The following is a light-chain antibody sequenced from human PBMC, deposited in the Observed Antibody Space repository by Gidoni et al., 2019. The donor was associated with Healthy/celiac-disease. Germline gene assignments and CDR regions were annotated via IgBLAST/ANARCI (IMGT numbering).Light chain of an antibody. Sequence: EIVLTQSPGTLSLSPGERATLPCRASQSVSSSYLAWYQQKPGQAPRLLIYGASSRATGIPDRFSGSGSGTDFTLTISRLQSEDFAVYYCQQYDSSPLTFGGGTKVEIK. J-gene: IGKJ4*01. CDR3: QQYDSSPLT. CDR2: GAS. CDR1: QSVSSSY. V-gene: IGKV3-20*01.